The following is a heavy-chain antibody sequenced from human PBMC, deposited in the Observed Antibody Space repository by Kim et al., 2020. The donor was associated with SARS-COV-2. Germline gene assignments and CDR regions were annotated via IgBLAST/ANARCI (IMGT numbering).Heavy chain of an antibody. Sequence: SETLSLTCAVYGGSFSDYYWTWIRQPPGKGLEWIGEINHGGSTSYNPSLKSRVTISIDTSKNQFSLKLSSVAAADTAVYYCARGQGPAAAGNNWFDPWGQGTLVTVSS. CDR2: INHGGST. V-gene: IGHV4-34*01. D-gene: IGHD6-13*01. J-gene: IGHJ5*02. CDR1: GGSFSDYY. CDR3: ARGQGPAAAGNNWFDP.